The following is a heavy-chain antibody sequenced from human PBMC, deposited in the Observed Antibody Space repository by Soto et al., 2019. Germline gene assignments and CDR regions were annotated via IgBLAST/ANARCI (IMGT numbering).Heavy chain of an antibody. CDR1: VGSISSENW. D-gene: IGHD6-19*01. Sequence: QVQLQESGPGLVNPSGTLSLTCLVSVGSISSENWWSWVRQPPGKGLEWIGEIYHRGGTNYNPSLKSRVTISVDKSKNQFSLKLSSVTAADTAFYYCAAGRGYSSAWFDYWGQGTLVTVSS. CDR3: AAGRGYSSAWFDY. J-gene: IGHJ4*02. V-gene: IGHV4-4*02. CDR2: IYHRGGT.